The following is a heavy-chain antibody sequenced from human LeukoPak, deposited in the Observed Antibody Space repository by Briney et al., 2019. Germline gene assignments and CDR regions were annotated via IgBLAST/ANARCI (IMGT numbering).Heavy chain of an antibody. J-gene: IGHJ5*02. CDR1: GGSISGFY. D-gene: IGHD6-13*01. V-gene: IGHV4-59*01. CDR2: IYYSGST. Sequence: SETLSLTCTVSGGSISGFYWSWIRQPPGKGLEWIGYIYYSGSTNYNPSLKSRVNISVDTSKNQFSLKLSSVTAADTAVYYCARTIAAAGIWFDPWGQGTLVTVSS. CDR3: ARTIAAAGIWFDP.